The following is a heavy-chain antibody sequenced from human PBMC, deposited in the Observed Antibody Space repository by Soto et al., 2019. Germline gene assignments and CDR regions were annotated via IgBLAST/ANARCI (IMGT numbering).Heavy chain of an antibody. Sequence: QVQLVQSGAEVKKPGSSVKVSCKASGGTFSSYAISWVRQAPGQGLEWMGGIIPIFGTADYAQKFQGRVTITADDSTCTAYMELSSLRSEDTAVYYCALGGRDGYNLKFDYWGQGTLVTVSS. V-gene: IGHV1-69*01. CDR1: GGTFSSYA. CDR3: ALGGRDGYNLKFDY. CDR2: IIPIFGTA. J-gene: IGHJ4*02. D-gene: IGHD5-12*01.